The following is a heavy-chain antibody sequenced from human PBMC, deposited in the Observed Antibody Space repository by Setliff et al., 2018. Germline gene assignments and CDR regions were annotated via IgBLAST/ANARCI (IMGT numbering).Heavy chain of an antibody. D-gene: IGHD1-26*01. Sequence: TLSLTCTVSGDSISSGDYFWSWIRQPPGKGLEWIAYIYHSGSAYYNPSLKSRVTMSVDMSKNQFSLHLTSVTAADTAVYYCAREVGTSTSSDAFDVWGQGMMVTVSS. CDR2: IYHSGSA. CDR3: AREVGTSTSSDAFDV. V-gene: IGHV4-30-4*08. CDR1: GDSISSGDYF. J-gene: IGHJ3*01.